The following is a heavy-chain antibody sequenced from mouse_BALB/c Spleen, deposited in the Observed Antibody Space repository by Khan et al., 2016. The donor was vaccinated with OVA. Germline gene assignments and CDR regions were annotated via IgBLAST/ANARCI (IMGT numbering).Heavy chain of an antibody. CDR3: ARFYDYEGYFDV. CDR1: GFSLTSYG. Sequence: VQLKQSGPGLVQPSQSLSITCTVSGFSLTSYGVHWVRQPPGKGLEWLGVIWSYGSTDYNAAFISRLSISKDNSKSQVFFKMNSLQADDTALYYCARFYDYEGYFDVWGAGTTVTVSS. J-gene: IGHJ1*01. CDR2: IWSYGST. V-gene: IGHV2-4*02. D-gene: IGHD2-4*01.